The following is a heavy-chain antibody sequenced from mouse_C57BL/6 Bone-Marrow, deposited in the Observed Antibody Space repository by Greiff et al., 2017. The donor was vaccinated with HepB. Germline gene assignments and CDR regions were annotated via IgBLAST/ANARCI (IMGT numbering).Heavy chain of an antibody. CDR3: ARREIYYYGRGFAY. V-gene: IGHV1-54*01. D-gene: IGHD1-1*01. CDR2: INPGSGGT. J-gene: IGHJ3*01. Sequence: QVQLQQSGAELVRPGTSVKVSCKASGYAFTNYLIEWVKQRPGQGLEWIGVINPGSGGTNYNEKFKGKATLTADKSSSTAYMQLSSLTSEDSAVYFCARREIYYYGRGFAYWGQGTLVTVSA. CDR1: GYAFTNYL.